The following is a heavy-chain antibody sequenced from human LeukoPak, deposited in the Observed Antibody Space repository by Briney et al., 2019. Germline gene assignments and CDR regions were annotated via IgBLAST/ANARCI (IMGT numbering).Heavy chain of an antibody. D-gene: IGHD2-15*01. Sequence: ASVKVSCMVSGYTLTELSMHWVRQAPGKGLVWMGGFDPEDGETIYAQKFQGRVTMTEDTSTDTAYMELSSLRSEDTAVYYCASRYLHCSGGSCYSDVDYWGQGTLVTVSS. V-gene: IGHV1-24*01. CDR1: GYTLTELS. CDR2: FDPEDGET. CDR3: ASRYLHCSGGSCYSDVDY. J-gene: IGHJ4*02.